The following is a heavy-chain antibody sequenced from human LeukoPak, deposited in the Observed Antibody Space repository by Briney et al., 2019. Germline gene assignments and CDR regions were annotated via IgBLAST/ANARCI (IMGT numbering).Heavy chain of an antibody. J-gene: IGHJ4*02. CDR2: ISSGGII. CDR3: ARIAVGGSHCDY. CDR1: GFTFSTYE. V-gene: IGHV3-48*03. D-gene: IGHD1-26*01. Sequence: GGSLRLSCAASGFTFSTYEMNWVRQAPGKGLEWVSYISSGGIIYYADSVKGRFTISRDNAKNSLYLQMNSLRAEDTAVYYCARIAVGGSHCDYWGQGSLVTVSS.